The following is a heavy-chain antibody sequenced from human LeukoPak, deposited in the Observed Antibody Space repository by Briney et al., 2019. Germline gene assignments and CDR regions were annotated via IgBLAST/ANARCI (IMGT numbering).Heavy chain of an antibody. CDR3: AQTSGGNY. D-gene: IGHD2-15*01. V-gene: IGHV3-30-3*01. CDR1: GFTFSSYA. J-gene: IGHJ4*02. Sequence: GGSLRLSCAASGFTFSSYAMHWVRQAPGKGLEWVAVISYDGSNKYYADSVKGRFTISRDNSKNTLYLQMNTLRAEDTAIYYCAQTSGGNYWGQGTLVTVSS. CDR2: ISYDGSNK.